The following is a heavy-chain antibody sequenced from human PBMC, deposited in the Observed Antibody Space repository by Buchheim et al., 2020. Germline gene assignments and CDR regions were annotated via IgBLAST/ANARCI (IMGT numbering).Heavy chain of an antibody. V-gene: IGHV3-23*01. CDR2: ISGSGGDT. CDR3: AKDLGSGWLPPDY. CDR1: GFTFTTYA. J-gene: IGHJ4*02. Sequence: EVQLLESGGGLVQPGGSLRLSCATSGFTFTTYAMSWVRQAPGKGLEWVSAISGSGGDTYYAASVKGRFTISRDNSKNTLYLQMNSLRAEDTAVYYCAKDLGSGWLPPDYWGQGAL. D-gene: IGHD6-19*01.